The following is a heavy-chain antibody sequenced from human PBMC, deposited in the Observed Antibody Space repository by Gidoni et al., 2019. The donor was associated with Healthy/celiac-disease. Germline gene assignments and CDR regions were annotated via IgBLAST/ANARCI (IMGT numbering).Heavy chain of an antibody. J-gene: IGHJ2*01. Sequence: EVQLVESGGGLVKPGGYLRLSCAASGFTFSSYSRNWVRQAQGKGLEWVSSISSSSSYIYYADSVKGRFTISRDNAKNSLYLQMNSLRAEDTAVYYCAREIWSGYLDRKDWYFDLWGRGTLVTVSS. V-gene: IGHV3-21*01. CDR3: AREIWSGYLDRKDWYFDL. CDR2: ISSSSSYI. D-gene: IGHD3-3*01. CDR1: GFTFSSYS.